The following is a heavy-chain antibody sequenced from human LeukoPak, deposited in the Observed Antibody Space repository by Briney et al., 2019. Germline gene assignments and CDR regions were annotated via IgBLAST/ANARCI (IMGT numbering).Heavy chain of an antibody. J-gene: IGHJ4*02. CDR2: IRSKANTYAT. V-gene: IGHV3-73*01. Sequence: PGGSLRLSCAASGFTFSGSAMHWVRQAPGKGLEWVGRIRSKANTYATAYAASVKGRFTISRDDSKNTAYLQMNSLKTEDTAVYYCTGGYSGYDSKYYFDYWGQGTLVTVSS. D-gene: IGHD5-12*01. CDR1: GFTFSGSA. CDR3: TGGYSGYDSKYYFDY.